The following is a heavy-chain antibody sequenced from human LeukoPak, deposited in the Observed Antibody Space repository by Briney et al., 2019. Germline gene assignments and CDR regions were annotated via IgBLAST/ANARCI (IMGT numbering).Heavy chain of an antibody. CDR2: IDHSGNT. CDR3: AKEWSSLITN. Sequence: PSETLSLTCTVYGGSFSGYYWSWIRQPPGKGLEWIGEIDHSGNTNYNPSLNSRVTISVDTSKNQFSLKLSSVTAADTAVYYCAKEWSSLITNWGQGTLVTVSS. V-gene: IGHV4-34*01. J-gene: IGHJ4*02. D-gene: IGHD3-22*01. CDR1: GGSFSGYY.